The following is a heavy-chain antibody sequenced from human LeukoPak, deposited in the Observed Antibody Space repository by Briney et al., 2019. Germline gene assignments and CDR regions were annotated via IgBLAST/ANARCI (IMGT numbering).Heavy chain of an antibody. Sequence: GGALTLACASSGFTFGRYRMNWGRQAPGKGREWVSSISSSTSYIYYADSVKGRFTISRDNTKNSLYLQMNSLRAEDTAVYYCARDLRITIFDWGQGTLVTVSS. CDR3: ARDLRITIFD. D-gene: IGHD3-9*01. J-gene: IGHJ4*02. CDR1: GFTFGRYR. V-gene: IGHV3-21*01. CDR2: ISSSTSYI.